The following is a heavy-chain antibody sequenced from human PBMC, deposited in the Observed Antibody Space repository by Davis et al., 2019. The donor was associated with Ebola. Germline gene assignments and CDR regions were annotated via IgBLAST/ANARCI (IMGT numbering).Heavy chain of an antibody. Sequence: PSETLSLTCAVYGGSFSGYYWSWIRQPPGKGLEWIGEINHSGSTNYNPSLKSRVTISVDTSKNQFSLKLSSVTAADTAVYYCARGIKDIVATDSSGAGYWYYGMDVWGQGTTVTVSS. CDR2: INHSGST. CDR3: ARGIKDIVATDSSGAGYWYYGMDV. D-gene: IGHD5-12*01. CDR1: GGSFSGYY. J-gene: IGHJ6*02. V-gene: IGHV4-34*01.